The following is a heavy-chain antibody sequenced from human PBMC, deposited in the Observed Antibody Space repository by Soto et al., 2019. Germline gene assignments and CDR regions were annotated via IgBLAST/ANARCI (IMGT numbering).Heavy chain of an antibody. CDR1: GDTFTMYA. Sequence: ASVKLSCTASGDTFTMYAMHWVRQAPGQRLEWMGWINAGNGNTKYSQKFQGRVTITRDTSASTAYMELSSLRSEDTAMYYCASSNIVAAPYGMDVWGQGTTVTVSS. D-gene: IGHD6-13*01. J-gene: IGHJ6*02. CDR3: ASSNIVAAPYGMDV. V-gene: IGHV1-3*01. CDR2: INAGNGNT.